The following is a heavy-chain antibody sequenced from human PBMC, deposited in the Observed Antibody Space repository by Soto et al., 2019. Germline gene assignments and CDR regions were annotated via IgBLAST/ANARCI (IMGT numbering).Heavy chain of an antibody. Sequence: ETLSLTCTVSGGSISSYYWSWIRQPPGKGLEWIGYIYYSGSTNYNPSLKSRVTISVDTSKNQFSLKLSSVTAADTAVYYCARHSGYCSSTSCYRWFDPWGQGTLVTVSS. CDR3: ARHSGYCSSTSCYRWFDP. V-gene: IGHV4-59*08. J-gene: IGHJ5*02. D-gene: IGHD2-2*01. CDR1: GGSISSYY. CDR2: IYYSGST.